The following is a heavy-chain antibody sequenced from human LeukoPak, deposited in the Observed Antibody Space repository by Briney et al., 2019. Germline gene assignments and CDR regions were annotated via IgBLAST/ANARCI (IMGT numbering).Heavy chain of an antibody. CDR1: GGSVSSGDYY. CDR3: ARERGITMLL. Sequence: SETLSLTRTVSGGSVSSGDYYWSWIRQPPGKGLEWIGYIYDSVSTTYNPSLKSRVTISIDASKNQFSLNLSSVTAADTAVYYCARERGITMLLWGQGTLVTVSS. J-gene: IGHJ4*02. D-gene: IGHD3-10*01. V-gene: IGHV4-61*08. CDR2: IYDSVST.